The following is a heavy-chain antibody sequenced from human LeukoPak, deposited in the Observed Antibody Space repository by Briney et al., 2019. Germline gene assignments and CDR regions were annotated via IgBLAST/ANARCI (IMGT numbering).Heavy chain of an antibody. V-gene: IGHV4-61*02. Sequence: SQTLSLTCTVSIGSISSGNYYWSWIRQPAGKGLEWIGRIYTSGSTNYNTSLGSRITISLDTSKNQFSLKLSSVTAADTAVYYCARDDYGDYGRYWGQGTLVTVSS. CDR1: IGSISSGNYY. D-gene: IGHD4-17*01. CDR2: IYTSGST. CDR3: ARDDYGDYGRY. J-gene: IGHJ4*02.